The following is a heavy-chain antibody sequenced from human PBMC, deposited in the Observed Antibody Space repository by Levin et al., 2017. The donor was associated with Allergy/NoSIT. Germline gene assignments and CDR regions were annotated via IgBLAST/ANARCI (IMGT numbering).Heavy chain of an antibody. J-gene: IGHJ4*02. CDR1: GYTFTDCY. CDR3: AREGYNGSGGQHFDY. Sequence: ASVKVSCRASGYTFTDCYIHWVRQAPGQGLEWMGWINPNSGGTKYARKFQGRVTMTRDTSISTAYMELTSLRSDDTAVYYCAREGYNGSGGQHFDYWGQGNLVTVSS. D-gene: IGHD3-10*01. V-gene: IGHV1-2*02. CDR2: INPNSGGT.